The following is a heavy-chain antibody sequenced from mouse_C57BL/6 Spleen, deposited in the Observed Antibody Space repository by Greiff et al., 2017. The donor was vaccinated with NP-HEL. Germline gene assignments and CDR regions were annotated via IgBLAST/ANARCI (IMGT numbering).Heavy chain of an antibody. V-gene: IGHV5-4*03. J-gene: IGHJ2*01. Sequence: EVKLVESGGGLVKPGGSPKLSCAASGFTFSSYAMSWVRQTPEKRLEWVATISDGGSYTYYPDNVKGRFTISRDNAKNNLYLQMSHLKSEDTAMYYCARGGYYGSRNYFDYWGQGTTLTVSS. CDR2: ISDGGSYT. CDR3: ARGGYYGSRNYFDY. D-gene: IGHD1-1*01. CDR1: GFTFSSYA.